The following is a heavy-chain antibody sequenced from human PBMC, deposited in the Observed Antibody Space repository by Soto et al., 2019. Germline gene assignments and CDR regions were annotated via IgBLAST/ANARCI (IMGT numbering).Heavy chain of an antibody. CDR1: GYTFTSYA. J-gene: IGHJ4*02. CDR2: INAGNGNT. V-gene: IGHV1-3*01. Sequence: QVPLVQSGAEVKKPGASVKVSCKASGYTFTSYAMHWVRQAPGQRLEWMGWINAGNGNTKYSQKFQGRVTITRDTSASTAYMELSSLRSEDTAVYYCARGPAMIVVVGMTYFDYWGQGTLVTVSS. CDR3: ARGPAMIVVVGMTYFDY. D-gene: IGHD3-22*01.